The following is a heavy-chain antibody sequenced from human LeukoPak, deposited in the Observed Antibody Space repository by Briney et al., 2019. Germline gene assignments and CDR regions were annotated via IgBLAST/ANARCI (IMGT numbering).Heavy chain of an antibody. D-gene: IGHD1-20*01. Sequence: KCGESLKISCKGSGYSFTSYWIGWVRQMPGKGLEWMGIIYPGDSDTRYSPSFQGQVTISADKSISTAYLQWSSLKASDTAMYYCARHFLPRRVTAAFDYWGQGTLVTVSS. CDR3: ARHFLPRRVTAAFDY. J-gene: IGHJ4*02. CDR2: IYPGDSDT. V-gene: IGHV5-51*01. CDR1: GYSFTSYW.